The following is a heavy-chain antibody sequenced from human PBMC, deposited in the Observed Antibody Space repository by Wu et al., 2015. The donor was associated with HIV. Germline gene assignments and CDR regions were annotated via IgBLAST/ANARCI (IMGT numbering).Heavy chain of an antibody. J-gene: IGHJ4*02. Sequence: QVQLVQSGTEMKKPGASVKVSCQASGFTFSNYGISWVRQAPGQGLEWMGWISPYNGNTNYAQKFQGRVTMTTDTSTSTVYMELRSLRSDDTAVFYCARVPSDFLESFYPFDYWGQGTLVTVSS. V-gene: IGHV1-18*01. D-gene: IGHD3-3*01. CDR3: ARVPSDFLESFYPFDY. CDR1: GFTFSNYG. CDR2: ISPYNGNT.